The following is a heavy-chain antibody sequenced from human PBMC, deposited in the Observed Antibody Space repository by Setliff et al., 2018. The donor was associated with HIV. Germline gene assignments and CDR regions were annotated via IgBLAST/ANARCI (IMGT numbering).Heavy chain of an antibody. CDR2: ISAHSGYA. V-gene: IGHV1-18*01. D-gene: IGHD6-19*01. Sequence: GASVKVSCKASGYTLSTYGISWVRQAPGQGLEWMGWISAHSGYAKSAQKFQGRVTMATDTSTNTAYMELKSLRSDDTAVYYCATHPQDTRGWDIYYFDYWGQGTLVTVSS. CDR1: GYTLSTYG. CDR3: ATHPQDTRGWDIYYFDY. J-gene: IGHJ4*02.